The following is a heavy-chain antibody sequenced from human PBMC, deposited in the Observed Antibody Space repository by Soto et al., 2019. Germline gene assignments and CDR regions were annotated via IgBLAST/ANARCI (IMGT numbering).Heavy chain of an antibody. CDR3: ARGPTDYYDNSGNYFLDY. CDR1: GYTFTTYG. V-gene: IGHV1-18*01. CDR2: ISTYNGNT. Sequence: QVPLVQSGAEVKKPGASVKVSCKASGYTFTTYGMSWVRQAPVQGLDWMGWISTYNGNTKYAERLQGRVTMTTDTTTSTAYMELRSLRSDDTAVYYCARGPTDYYDNSGNYFLDYWGQGTLVTVSS. D-gene: IGHD3-22*01. J-gene: IGHJ4*02.